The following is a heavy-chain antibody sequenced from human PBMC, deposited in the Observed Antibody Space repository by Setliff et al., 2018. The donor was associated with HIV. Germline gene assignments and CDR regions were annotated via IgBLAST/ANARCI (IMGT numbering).Heavy chain of an antibody. CDR3: ASGRVRQSRKFGGVIVLPPFDY. CDR1: GGSISSGGSY. D-gene: IGHD3-16*02. Sequence: PSETLSLTCTVSGGSISSGGSYWSWIRQHPGKGLEWCGYIYYSGSTSYNPSLKSRLTISIDTSKSQFSLRLSSVTAADTAVYYCASGRVRQSRKFGGVIVLPPFDYWGQGTLVTVSS. J-gene: IGHJ4*02. CDR2: IYYSGST. V-gene: IGHV4-31*03.